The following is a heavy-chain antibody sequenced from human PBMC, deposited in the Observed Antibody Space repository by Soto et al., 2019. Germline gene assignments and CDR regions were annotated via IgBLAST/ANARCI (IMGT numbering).Heavy chain of an antibody. CDR1: GFTFSSYA. D-gene: IGHD3-3*01. CDR2: ISGSGGST. J-gene: IGHJ4*02. V-gene: IGHV3-23*01. Sequence: WGSLRLSCAASGFTFSSYAMSWVRQAPGKGLEWVSAISGSGGSTYYADSVKGRFTISRDNSKNTLYLQMNSLRAEDTAVYYCSIVPCYDVPSGYYLTNFDYWGKGTLVTVSS. CDR3: SIVPCYDVPSGYYLTNFDY.